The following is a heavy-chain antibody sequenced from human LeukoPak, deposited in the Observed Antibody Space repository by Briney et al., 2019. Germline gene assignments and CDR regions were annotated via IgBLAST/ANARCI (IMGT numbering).Heavy chain of an antibody. V-gene: IGHV3-30*04. CDR3: ARDRDGDYSFDY. Sequence: GRSLRLSSAASGFTFSSYAMHWVRQAPGKGLEWVAVISYDGSNKYYADSVKGRFTISRDNSKNTLYLQMSSLRAEDTAVYYCARDRDGDYSFDYWGQGTLVTVSS. D-gene: IGHD4-17*01. CDR2: ISYDGSNK. J-gene: IGHJ4*02. CDR1: GFTFSSYA.